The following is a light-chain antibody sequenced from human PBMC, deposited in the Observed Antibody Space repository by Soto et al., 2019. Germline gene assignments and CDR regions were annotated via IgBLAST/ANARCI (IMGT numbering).Light chain of an antibody. CDR3: QQYQIDWT. V-gene: IGKV3-20*01. Sequence: EIVLTQSPGTLSLSPGERATLSCRASQSVSSSYLAWYQQKPGQAPRLLIYGASSRATGIPDRFSGSGSGTDFTLTISRLEPEDFATYYCQQYQIDWTFGQGTKV. CDR1: QSVSSSY. CDR2: GAS. J-gene: IGKJ1*01.